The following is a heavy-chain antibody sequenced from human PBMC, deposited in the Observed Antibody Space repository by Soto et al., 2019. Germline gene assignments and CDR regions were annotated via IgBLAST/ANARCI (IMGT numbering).Heavy chain of an antibody. D-gene: IGHD6-13*01. V-gene: IGHV3-23*01. CDR3: VKASSSSAWSTFDY. CDR1: GFTFSSYA. Sequence: GGSLRLSCAASGFTFSSYAMSWVRQAPGKGLEWVSSVSGGGGGAFYADSVKGRFTISKDNSKNTLYLQMNSLRAEDTAVYSCVKASSSSAWSTFDYWGQGTLVTVSS. J-gene: IGHJ4*02. CDR2: VSGGGGGA.